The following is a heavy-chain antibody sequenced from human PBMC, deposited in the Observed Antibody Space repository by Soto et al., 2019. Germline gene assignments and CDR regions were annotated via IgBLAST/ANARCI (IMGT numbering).Heavy chain of an antibody. D-gene: IGHD1-26*01. CDR2: IIPIFGTA. CDR1: GGTFSSYA. V-gene: IGHV1-69*01. CDR3: ARDPRAVGATADWFDP. J-gene: IGHJ5*02. Sequence: QVQLVQSGAEVKKPGSSVKVSCKASGGTFSSYAISWVRQAPGQGLEWMGGIIPIFGTANYAQKFQGRVTITADESTSTAYMELGSLRSEDTAVYYCARDPRAVGATADWFDPWGQGTLVTVSS.